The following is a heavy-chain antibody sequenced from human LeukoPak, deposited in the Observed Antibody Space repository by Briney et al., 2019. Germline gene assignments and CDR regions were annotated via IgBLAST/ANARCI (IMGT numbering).Heavy chain of an antibody. J-gene: IGHJ4*02. CDR1: GGSFSGYY. D-gene: IGHD1-26*01. V-gene: IGHV4-34*01. CDR2: INHSGST. Sequence: PSETLSLICAVYGGSFSGYYWSWIRQPPGKGLEWIGEINHSGSTNYNPSLKSRVTISVDTSKNQFSLKLSSVTAADTAVYYCARAPPEVGADRGVFGVIDYWGQGTLVTVSS. CDR3: ARAPPEVGADRGVFGVIDY.